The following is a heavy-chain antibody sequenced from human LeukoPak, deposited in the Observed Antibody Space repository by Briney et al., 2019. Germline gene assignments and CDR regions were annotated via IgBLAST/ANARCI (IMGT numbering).Heavy chain of an antibody. J-gene: IGHJ4*02. V-gene: IGHV1-2*02. Sequence: ASVKVSCKASGYTFSGHYMHWVRQAPGQGLEWMGWLNAKSGGTKYAQKFQGRVTMTRDTSISTAYLELSRLRSDDTAVYYCARDILTGEFDYWGQGTLVTVSS. D-gene: IGHD3-9*01. CDR3: ARDILTGEFDY. CDR1: GYTFSGHY. CDR2: LNAKSGGT.